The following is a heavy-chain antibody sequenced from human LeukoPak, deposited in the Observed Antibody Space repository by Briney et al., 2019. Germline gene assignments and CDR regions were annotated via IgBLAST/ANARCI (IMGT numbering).Heavy chain of an antibody. CDR2: IYHSGST. CDR3: ARGEGS. CDR1: GGSISSGRYS. V-gene: IGHV4-30-2*01. J-gene: IGHJ5*02. Sequence: SETLSLTCAVSGGSISSGRYSWNWIRQPPGKGLEWIGHIYHSGSTSYNPSLKSRVTISVDRSKNQFSLRLSSVTAADTAVYYCARGEGSWGQGTLVTVSS. D-gene: IGHD1-26*01.